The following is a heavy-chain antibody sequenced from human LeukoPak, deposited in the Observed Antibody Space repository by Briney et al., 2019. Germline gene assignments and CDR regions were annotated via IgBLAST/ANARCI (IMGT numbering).Heavy chain of an antibody. CDR2: IYYSGTA. V-gene: IGHV4-59*01. J-gene: IGHJ4*02. CDR3: ARVGVDDSGNIIKYFFDY. D-gene: IGHD4-23*01. Sequence: SETLSLTCTLSGGPISNYQWSWIRQPPGKGLEWIGNIYYSGTANYNPSLKSRLIISVDTSKNQFSLKLSPVTAADTAVYYCARVGVDDSGNIIKYFFDYWGQGTLVTVSS. CDR1: GGPISNYQ.